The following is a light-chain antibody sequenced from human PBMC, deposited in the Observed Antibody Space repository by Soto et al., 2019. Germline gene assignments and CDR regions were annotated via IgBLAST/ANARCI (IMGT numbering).Light chain of an antibody. J-gene: IGKJ2*01. CDR3: QQFNSYSPYT. V-gene: IGKV1-5*01. Sequence: DIQMTQSPSTLSVSVGDRVTITCRASQSINNWLAWYQQKPGKAPKLLISDASSLESGGPSRFSGSGSGTEFTLTISSLQPDDFATDYCQQFNSYSPYTFGQGTKLEIK. CDR1: QSINNW. CDR2: DAS.